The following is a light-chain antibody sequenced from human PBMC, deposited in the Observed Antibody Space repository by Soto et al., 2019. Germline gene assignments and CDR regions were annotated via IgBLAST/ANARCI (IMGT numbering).Light chain of an antibody. CDR2: GAF. CDR1: QSVSSN. J-gene: IGKJ1*01. Sequence: EMVMTQSPFTLSVSPGERATLSCRASQSVSSNLAWYQQKPGQAPSLLIYGAFTRATGIPARFSGTGSGTEFTLTISSLQSEDFAVYYCQQRRNWPRFGQGTKVDI. V-gene: IGKV3-15*01. CDR3: QQRRNWPR.